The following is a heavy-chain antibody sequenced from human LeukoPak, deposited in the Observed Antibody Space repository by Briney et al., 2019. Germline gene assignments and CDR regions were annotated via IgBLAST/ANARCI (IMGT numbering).Heavy chain of an antibody. D-gene: IGHD4-11*01. Sequence: ASVKVSCKASGYTFTSYGISWVRQAPGQGLEWMGWISAYNGNTNYAQKLQGRVTMTADTSTSTAYMELRSLRSDDTAVYYCARDDYPTHPGDYWGQGTLVTVSS. CDR1: GYTFTSYG. J-gene: IGHJ4*02. V-gene: IGHV1-18*04. CDR2: ISAYNGNT. CDR3: ARDDYPTHPGDY.